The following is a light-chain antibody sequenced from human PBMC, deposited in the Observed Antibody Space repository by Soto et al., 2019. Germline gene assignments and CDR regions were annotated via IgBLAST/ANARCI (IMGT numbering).Light chain of an antibody. CDR1: QSAGTN. CDR3: QQRSNWPRVT. J-gene: IGKJ5*01. CDR2: DAS. Sequence: EIVMTQSPVTLSVSPWERATLSCRASQSAGTNLAWYQQKPGQAPRLLIYDASNRATGSPARCSGSGAGTDFTLTISSLEPEDFAVYYCQQRSNWPRVTFGQGTRLEI. V-gene: IGKV3-11*01.